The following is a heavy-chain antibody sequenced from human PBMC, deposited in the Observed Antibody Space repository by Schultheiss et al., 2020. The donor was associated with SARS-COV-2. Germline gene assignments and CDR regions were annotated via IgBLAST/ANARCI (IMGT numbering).Heavy chain of an antibody. CDR3: ARETIAVAGTYNWFDP. CDR1: GFTFSSYG. V-gene: IGHV3-30*12. CDR2: ISYDGSNK. J-gene: IGHJ5*02. Sequence: GGSLRLSCAASGFTFSSYGMHWVRQAPGKGLEWVAVISYDGSNKYYADSVKGRFTISRDNSKNTLYLQMNSLRAEDTAVYYCARETIAVAGTYNWFDPWGQGTLVTVSS. D-gene: IGHD6-19*01.